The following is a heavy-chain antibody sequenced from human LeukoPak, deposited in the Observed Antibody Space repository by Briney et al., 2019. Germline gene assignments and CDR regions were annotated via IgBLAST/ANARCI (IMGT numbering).Heavy chain of an antibody. CDR2: IYHSGST. CDR1: GGSISSGGYY. D-gene: IGHD5-24*01. V-gene: IGHV4-30-2*01. J-gene: IGHJ6*03. CDR3: ARVLGDDYKYYYYMDV. Sequence: SETLSLTCTVSGGSISSGGYYGSWIRQPPGKGLEWVGYIYHSGSTYYNPSLKRRVTISVDKSKNQFSLKLSSVTAADTAVYYCARVLGDDYKYYYYMDVWGKGTTVTVSS.